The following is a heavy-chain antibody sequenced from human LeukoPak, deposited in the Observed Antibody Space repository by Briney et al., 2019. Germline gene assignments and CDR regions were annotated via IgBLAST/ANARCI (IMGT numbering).Heavy chain of an antibody. CDR2: IYYSGST. J-gene: IGHJ4*02. Sequence: SETLSLTCTVSGGSISSGGYYWSWIRQHPGKGLEWIGYIYYSGSTYYNPSLKSRVIISVDTSKNQFSLKLSSVTAADTAVYYCARYSGSYYLDYWGQGTLVTVSS. CDR1: GGSISSGGYY. V-gene: IGHV4-31*03. D-gene: IGHD1-26*01. CDR3: ARYSGSYYLDY.